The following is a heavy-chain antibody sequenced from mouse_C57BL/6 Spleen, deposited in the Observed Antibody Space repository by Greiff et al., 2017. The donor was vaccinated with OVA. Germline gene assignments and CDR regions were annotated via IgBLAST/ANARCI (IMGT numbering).Heavy chain of an antibody. J-gene: IGHJ1*03. CDR2: INPSNGGT. CDR3: ARGGYGLHWYFDV. V-gene: IGHV1-53*01. D-gene: IGHD2-2*01. Sequence: VQLQQSGTELVKPGASVKLSCKASGYTFTSYWMHWVKQRPGQGLEWIGNINPSNGGTNYNEKFKSKATLTVDKSSSTAYMQLSSLTSEDSAVYYCARGGYGLHWYFDVWGTGTTVTVSS. CDR1: GYTFTSYW.